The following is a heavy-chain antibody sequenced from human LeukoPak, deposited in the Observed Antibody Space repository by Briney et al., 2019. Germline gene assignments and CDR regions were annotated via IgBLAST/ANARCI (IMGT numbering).Heavy chain of an antibody. CDR3: ARKFDGDYRTNWFDP. CDR2: IYYSGST. D-gene: IGHD4-17*01. J-gene: IGHJ5*02. CDR1: GGSISSSSYY. Sequence: SETLSLTCTVSGGSISSSSYYWGWIRQPPGKGLEWIGSIYYSGSTYYNPSLKSRVTISVDTSKNQFSLKLSSVTAADTAVYYCARKFDGDYRTNWFDPWGQGTLVTVSS. V-gene: IGHV4-39*01.